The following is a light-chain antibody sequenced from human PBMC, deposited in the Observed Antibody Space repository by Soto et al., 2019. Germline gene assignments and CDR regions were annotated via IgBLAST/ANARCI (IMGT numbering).Light chain of an antibody. Sequence: QPVLTQPPSASGSPGHSVTISCTGSSSDVGNYNYVSWYQQHPGKAPKLMIYEVSKRPSGVPDRFSGSTSGNTASLTVSGLQAEDEADYFCSSYAGSTVVFGGGTKLTVL. CDR3: SSYAGSTVV. CDR2: EVS. CDR1: SSDVGNYNY. V-gene: IGLV2-8*01. J-gene: IGLJ2*01.